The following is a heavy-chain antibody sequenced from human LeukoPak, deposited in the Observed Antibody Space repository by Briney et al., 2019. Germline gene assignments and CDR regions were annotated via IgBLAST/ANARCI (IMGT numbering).Heavy chain of an antibody. Sequence: SETLSLTCTVSGGSISSSSYYWGWIRQPPGKGLEWIGSIYYSGSTYYNPSLKSRVTISVDTSKNQFSLKLSSVTAADTAVYYCARAGAVTDYYYPYMDVWGKGTTVTISS. CDR3: ARAGAVTDYYYPYMDV. CDR2: IYYSGST. CDR1: GGSISSSSYY. J-gene: IGHJ6*03. V-gene: IGHV4-39*07. D-gene: IGHD6-19*01.